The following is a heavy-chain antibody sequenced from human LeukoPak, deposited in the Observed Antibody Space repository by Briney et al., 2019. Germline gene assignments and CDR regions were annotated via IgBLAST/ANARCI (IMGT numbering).Heavy chain of an antibody. CDR2: IWYDGSNK. D-gene: IGHD3-22*01. J-gene: IGHJ5*02. Sequence: GRSLRLSCAASGFTFSSYGMHWVRQAPGKGLEWVAVIWYDGSNKYYADSVKGRFTISRDNSKNTLYLQMNSLRAEDTAVYYCAREKLIVVVDNWFDPWGQETLVTVSS. V-gene: IGHV3-33*01. CDR3: AREKLIVVVDNWFDP. CDR1: GFTFSSYG.